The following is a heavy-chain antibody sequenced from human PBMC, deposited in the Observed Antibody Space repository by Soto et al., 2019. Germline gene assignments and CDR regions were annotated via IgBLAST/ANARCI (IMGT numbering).Heavy chain of an antibody. D-gene: IGHD6-6*01. Sequence: PGGSLRLSCAASGFTFSYYYMSWIRQAPGKGLEWVSYISSSSSYTNYADSVKGRFTISRDNAKNSLYLQMNSLRAEDTAVYYCARDLKYSSFYWFDPWGQGTLVTVSS. CDR1: GFTFSYYY. V-gene: IGHV3-11*06. CDR3: ARDLKYSSFYWFDP. J-gene: IGHJ5*02. CDR2: ISSSSSYT.